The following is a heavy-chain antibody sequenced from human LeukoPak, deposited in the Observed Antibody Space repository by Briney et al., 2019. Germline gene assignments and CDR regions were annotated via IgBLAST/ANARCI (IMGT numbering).Heavy chain of an antibody. Sequence: ASVKVSCKASGYTFTKYAMNWVRQAPGQGVEWMGWITTDTGNPTYAQGFTGRFVFSLDTSVTTAYLQITSLEAEDTAMYYCARAARYCSGGSCFSPRTFDIWGQGTMVTVS. CDR3: ARAARYCSGGSCFSPRTFDI. D-gene: IGHD2-15*01. CDR2: ITTDTGNP. CDR1: GYTFTKYA. J-gene: IGHJ3*02. V-gene: IGHV7-4-1*02.